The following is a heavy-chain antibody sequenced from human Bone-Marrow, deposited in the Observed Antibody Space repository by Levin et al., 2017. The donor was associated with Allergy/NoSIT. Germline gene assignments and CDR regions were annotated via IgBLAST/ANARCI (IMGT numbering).Heavy chain of an antibody. V-gene: IGHV4-61*03. Sequence: SQTLSLTCTVSGESIGSANYYWSWIRQPPGKRLEWIGYVSYSGTTTYSPSLESRVTISLGASENHFSLRLTSVTAADTVVYYCARDHGDSSDAFAIWGQGTMVTVSS. CDR3: ARDHGDSSDAFAI. J-gene: IGHJ3*02. D-gene: IGHD4-17*01. CDR1: GESIGSANYY. CDR2: VSYSGTT.